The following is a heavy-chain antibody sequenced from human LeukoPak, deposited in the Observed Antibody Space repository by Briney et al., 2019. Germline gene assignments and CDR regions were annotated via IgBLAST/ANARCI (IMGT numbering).Heavy chain of an antibody. J-gene: IGHJ4*02. CDR2: IYPGDSDI. D-gene: IGHD3-9*01. CDR1: GYRFTTYW. Sequence: GESLKISCKGSGYRFTTYWIGCVRQMPGKGLEWMGIIYPGDSDIKYSPSFQGQVTISADKSISTAYLQWSSLKASDAAVYYCARLSNDWSLDYWGQGTLVTVSS. V-gene: IGHV5-51*01. CDR3: ARLSNDWSLDY.